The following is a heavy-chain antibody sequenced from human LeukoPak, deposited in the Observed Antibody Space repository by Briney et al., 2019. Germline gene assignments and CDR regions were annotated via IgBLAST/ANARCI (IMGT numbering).Heavy chain of an antibody. D-gene: IGHD3-16*01. V-gene: IGHV1-3*01. Sequence: ASVKVSCKASGYTFTSYAMHWVRQAPGQRLEWMGWINAGNGNTKYSQKFQGRVTITRDTSASTAYMELRSLRSDDTAVYYCARDYGAFRFYYYGMDVWGQGTTVTVSS. CDR1: GYTFTSYA. J-gene: IGHJ6*02. CDR2: INAGNGNT. CDR3: ARDYGAFRFYYYGMDV.